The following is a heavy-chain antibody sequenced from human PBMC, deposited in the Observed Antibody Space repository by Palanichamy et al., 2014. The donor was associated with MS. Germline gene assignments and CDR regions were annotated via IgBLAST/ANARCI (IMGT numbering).Heavy chain of an antibody. CDR1: GFTFSNYH. D-gene: IGHD3-16*01. CDR3: ARALGY. Sequence: EVQLVESGGGLVQPGGSLRLSCAASGFTFSNYHMHWVRQAPGKGLAWVSRISSDGSITTYADSVKGRFIISRDDTRNTLYLQMNSLTAEDTAVYYCARALGYWGQGTLVTVSS. J-gene: IGHJ4*02. V-gene: IGHV3-74*01. CDR2: ISSDGSIT.